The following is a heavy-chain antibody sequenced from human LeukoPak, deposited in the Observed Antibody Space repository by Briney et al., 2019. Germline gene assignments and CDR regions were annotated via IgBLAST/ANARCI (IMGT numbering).Heavy chain of an antibody. CDR2: ISYDGSNK. CDR1: GFXFSSYG. Sequence: GGSLRLSCAASGFXFSSYGIHWVRQAPGKGLEWVAVISYDGSNKYYADSVKGRFTISRDNSKNTLYLQMNSLRAEDTAVYYCAKELRGYSYGLRNNWFDPWGQGTLATVSS. CDR3: AKELRGYSYGLRNNWFDP. V-gene: IGHV3-30*18. D-gene: IGHD5-18*01. J-gene: IGHJ5*02.